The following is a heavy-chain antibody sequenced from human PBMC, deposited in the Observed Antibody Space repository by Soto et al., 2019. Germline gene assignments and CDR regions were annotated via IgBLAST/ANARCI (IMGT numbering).Heavy chain of an antibody. V-gene: IGHV1-18*01. CDR3: ARADGFTYYYDSSGYPDPEWAFDI. J-gene: IGHJ3*02. CDR1: GYTFTSYG. CDR2: ISAYNGNT. D-gene: IGHD3-22*01. Sequence: QVQLVQSGAEVKKPGASVKVSCKASGYTFTSYGISWVRQAPGQGLEWMGWISAYNGNTNYAQKLQGRVTMTTDTSTSTAYMVLRSLRSADTAVYYCARADGFTYYYDSSGYPDPEWAFDIWGQGTMVTVSS.